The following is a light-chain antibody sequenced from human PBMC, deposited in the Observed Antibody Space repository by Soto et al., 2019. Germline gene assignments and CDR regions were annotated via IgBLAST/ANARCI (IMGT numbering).Light chain of an antibody. Sequence: QSALTQPASVSGSTGQSITISCTGASSDVGGYNYVSWYQQHPGKAPKLMIYEVSNQPSGVSNRFSGSKSGNTASLTISGLQAEDASDYYCSSYTSSSTRVFGGGTKLTVL. CDR3: SSYTSSSTRV. J-gene: IGLJ3*02. V-gene: IGLV2-14*01. CDR1: SSDVGGYNY. CDR2: EVS.